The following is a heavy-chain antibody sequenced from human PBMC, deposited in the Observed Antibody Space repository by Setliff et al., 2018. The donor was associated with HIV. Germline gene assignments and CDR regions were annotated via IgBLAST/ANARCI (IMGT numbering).Heavy chain of an antibody. Sequence: GGSLRLSCAASGFSFSNYAMTWVRQAPGKGLEWVSTINSAERTFYAKSVKGRFTISRDNSKSTLYLQVSSLRAEDTAVYYCVKGYTSTWGPFDYWGQGTLVTVSS. CDR3: VKGYTSTWGPFDY. CDR1: GFSFSNYA. D-gene: IGHD6-13*01. CDR2: INSAERT. V-gene: IGHV3-23*01. J-gene: IGHJ4*02.